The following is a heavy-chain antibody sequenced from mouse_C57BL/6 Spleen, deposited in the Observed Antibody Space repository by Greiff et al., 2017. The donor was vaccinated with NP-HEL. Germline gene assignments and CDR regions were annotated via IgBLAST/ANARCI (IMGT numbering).Heavy chain of an antibody. CDR1: GFTFNTYA. Sequence: EAGGGLVQPKGSLKLSCAASGFTFNTYAMHWVRQAPGKGLEWVARIRSKSSNYATYYADSVKDRFTISRDDSQSMLYLQMNNLKTEDTAMYYCVREGYYGSSYDWYFDVWGTGTTVTVSS. J-gene: IGHJ1*03. D-gene: IGHD1-1*01. CDR2: IRSKSSNYAT. CDR3: VREGYYGSSYDWYFDV. V-gene: IGHV10-3*01.